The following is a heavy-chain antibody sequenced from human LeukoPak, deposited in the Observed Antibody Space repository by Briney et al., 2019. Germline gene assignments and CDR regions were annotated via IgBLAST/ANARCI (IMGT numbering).Heavy chain of an antibody. CDR3: ARSGWYSEYYFDY. Sequence: GGSLGLSCAASGFTFSSYSMNWVRQAPGKGLEWVSSISSSSSYIYYADSVKGRFTISRDNAKNSLYLQMNSLRAEDTAVYYCARSGWYSEYYFDYWGQGTLVTVSS. CDR1: GFTFSSYS. J-gene: IGHJ4*02. V-gene: IGHV3-21*01. D-gene: IGHD6-19*01. CDR2: ISSSSSYI.